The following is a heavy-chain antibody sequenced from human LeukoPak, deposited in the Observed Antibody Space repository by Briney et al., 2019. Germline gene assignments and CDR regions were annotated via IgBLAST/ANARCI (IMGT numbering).Heavy chain of an antibody. D-gene: IGHD2-21*01. J-gene: IGHJ4*02. CDR3: ARGDRRFEY. V-gene: IGHV3-7*01. CDR1: GFTFSTYW. CDR2: IKEDGTEE. Sequence: QPGGSLRLSCAASGFTFSTYWMTWVRQAPGKELEWVANIKEDGTEEYYVDSVKGRFTISRDNAKNSLSLQMKSLRPEDTAVYYCARGDRRFEYWGQGTLVTVSS.